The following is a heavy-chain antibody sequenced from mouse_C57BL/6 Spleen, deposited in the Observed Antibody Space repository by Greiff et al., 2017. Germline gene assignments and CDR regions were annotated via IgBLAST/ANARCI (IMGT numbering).Heavy chain of an antibody. CDR1: GYSFTDYN. D-gene: IGHD2-13*01. CDR3: ARCCDTLYYYARDY. J-gene: IGHJ4*01. V-gene: IGHV1-39*01. Sequence: EVQRVEPGPELVKPGASVKISCKASGYSFTDYNMNWVKQSTGKSLEWIGVINPNYGTTSYNQKFTGKATLTVDQSSSKAYMQLNSLTSEDSAVYYGARCCDTLYYYARDYWGQGTSVTVSS. CDR2: INPNYGTT.